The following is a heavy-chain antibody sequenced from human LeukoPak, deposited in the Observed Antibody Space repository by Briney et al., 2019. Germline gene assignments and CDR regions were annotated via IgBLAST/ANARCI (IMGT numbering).Heavy chain of an antibody. Sequence: SETLSLTCTVSGGSISRGDYYWSWIRQPPGKGLEWIGYIYYSGSTYYNPSLKSRVTISVDTSKSQFSLKLSSVTAADTAVYYCARDGSYDSSGYYYSDYWGQGTLVTVSS. CDR2: IYYSGST. CDR1: GGSISRGDYY. CDR3: ARDGSYDSSGYYYSDY. D-gene: IGHD3-22*01. V-gene: IGHV4-30-4*01. J-gene: IGHJ4*02.